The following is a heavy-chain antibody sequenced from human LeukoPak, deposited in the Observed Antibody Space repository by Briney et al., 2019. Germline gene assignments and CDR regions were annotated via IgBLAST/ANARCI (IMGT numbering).Heavy chain of an antibody. CDR3: ARRDYYGSGVLDY. J-gene: IGHJ4*02. D-gene: IGHD3-10*01. Sequence: PSETLSLTCTVSGGSISSYYWSWIRQPPGKGLEWIGYIYYSGSTNYNPSLKSRVTISVDTSKNQFSLKLSSVTAADTAVYYCARRDYYGSGVLDYWGQGTLVTVSS. V-gene: IGHV4-59*08. CDR1: GGSISSYY. CDR2: IYYSGST.